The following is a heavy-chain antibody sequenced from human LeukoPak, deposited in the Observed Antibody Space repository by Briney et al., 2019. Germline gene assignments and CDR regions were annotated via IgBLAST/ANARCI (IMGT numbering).Heavy chain of an antibody. Sequence: SETLSLTCAVYGGSFNDYYWSWIRQPPGKGLEWIGEIKHTGSANYNPSLKSRVTISVDTSKNQFSLKLSSVTAADTAVYYCARCLPGYDILTGYEIDYWGQGTLVTVSS. J-gene: IGHJ4*02. CDR3: ARCLPGYDILTGYEIDY. D-gene: IGHD3-9*01. CDR1: GGSFNDYY. V-gene: IGHV4-34*01. CDR2: IKHTGSA.